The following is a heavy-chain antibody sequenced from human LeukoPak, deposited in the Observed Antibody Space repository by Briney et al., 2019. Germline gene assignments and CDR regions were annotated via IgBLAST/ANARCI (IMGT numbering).Heavy chain of an antibody. CDR1: GYTFTSYG. V-gene: IGHV1-18*01. D-gene: IGHD2-2*02. J-gene: IGHJ5*02. CDR2: ISAYNGNT. CDR3: ARDLIVVVPAAIGGNWFDP. Sequence: ASVKVSCKASGYTFTSYGISWVRQAPGQGLEWMGWISAYNGNTNYAQKLQDRVTMTTDTSTSTAYMELRSLRSDDTAVYYCARDLIVVVPAAIGGNWFDPWGQGTLVTVSS.